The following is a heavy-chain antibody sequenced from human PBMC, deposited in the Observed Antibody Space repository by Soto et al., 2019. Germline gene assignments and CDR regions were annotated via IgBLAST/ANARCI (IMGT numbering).Heavy chain of an antibody. CDR2: ISGSGGST. D-gene: IGHD3-16*02. CDR1: GFTFSSYA. Sequence: EVQLLESGGGLVQPGGSLRLSCAASGFTFSSYAMSWVRQAPGKGLEWVSAISGSGGSTYYADSVKGRFTISRDNSKNTLYLQMNSLRAEYTAVYYCAKSGAIMITLGGVIVQSDAFYIWGQGTMVTVSS. J-gene: IGHJ3*02. V-gene: IGHV3-23*01. CDR3: AKSGAIMITLGGVIVQSDAFYI.